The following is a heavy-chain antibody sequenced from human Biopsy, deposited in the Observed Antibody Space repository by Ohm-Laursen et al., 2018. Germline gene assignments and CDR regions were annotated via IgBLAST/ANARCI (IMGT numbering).Heavy chain of an antibody. V-gene: IGHV4-31*01. CDR1: GASISSAAYH. D-gene: IGHD6-13*01. CDR2: ISHSGSA. CDR3: AGATSGTSLYDP. Sequence: TLSLTCTVSGASISSAAYHWSWIRQLPGKGLEWIGYISHSGSASYNPSLRSLVTISTYTSTNQFSLKVRSVTAADTAMYYCAGATSGTSLYDPWGQGILVTVSS. J-gene: IGHJ5*02.